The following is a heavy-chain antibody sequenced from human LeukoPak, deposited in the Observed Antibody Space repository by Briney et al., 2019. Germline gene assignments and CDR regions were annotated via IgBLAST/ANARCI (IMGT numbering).Heavy chain of an antibody. CDR1: GFTFSSYS. CDR2: ISSSSSYI. Sequence: GGSLRLSCAASGFTFSSYSMNWVRQAPGKGLEWVSSISSSSSYIYYADSVKGRFTISRDNAKNSLYLQMNSLRAEDTAVYYCAKDRLRGFGEYISAFGYWGQGTLVTVSS. CDR3: AKDRLRGFGEYISAFGY. V-gene: IGHV3-21*04. D-gene: IGHD3-10*01. J-gene: IGHJ4*02.